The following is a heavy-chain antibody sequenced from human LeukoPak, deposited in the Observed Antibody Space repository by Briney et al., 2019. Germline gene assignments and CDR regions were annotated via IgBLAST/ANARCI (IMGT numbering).Heavy chain of an antibody. D-gene: IGHD6-13*01. V-gene: IGHV1-8*01. CDR1: GYTFTTYD. J-gene: IGHJ5*02. CDR2: MNPNSSNT. Sequence: ASVTVSCKASGYTFTTYDINWVRQATGQGLEWMGWMNPNSSNTDYAQKFQGRVTMTRNTSMSTAYMELRSLRSEDTAVYYCTRGDGLTAALTQRWFDPWGQGTLVTVSS. CDR3: TRGDGLTAALTQRWFDP.